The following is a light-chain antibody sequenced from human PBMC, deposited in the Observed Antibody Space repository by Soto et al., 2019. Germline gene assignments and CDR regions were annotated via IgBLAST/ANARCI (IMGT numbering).Light chain of an antibody. V-gene: IGLV1-47*01. CDR2: RNN. CDR3: AAWDDSLSGRNV. CDR1: SSNIGSNY. J-gene: IGLJ1*01. Sequence: QPVLTKPPSASGTPGQRVTISCSGSSSNIGSNYVYWYQQIPGTAPKLLIYRNNQRPSGVPDRFSGSKSGTSASRAISGLRSEDEADYYCAAWDDSLSGRNVFGTGTKLTVL.